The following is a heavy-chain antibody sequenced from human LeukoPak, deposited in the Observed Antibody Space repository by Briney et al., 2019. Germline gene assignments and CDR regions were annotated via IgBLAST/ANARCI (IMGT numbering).Heavy chain of an antibody. Sequence: GGSLRLSCAASGFTFSSYGMHWVRQAPGKGLEWVAVISYDGSNKYYADSVKGRFTISRDNSGNTLYLQMNSPRAEDTAVYYCAKGRHYGGNSDYFDYWGQGTLVTVSS. CDR1: GFTFSSYG. J-gene: IGHJ4*02. CDR2: ISYDGSNK. D-gene: IGHD4-23*01. CDR3: AKGRHYGGNSDYFDY. V-gene: IGHV3-30*18.